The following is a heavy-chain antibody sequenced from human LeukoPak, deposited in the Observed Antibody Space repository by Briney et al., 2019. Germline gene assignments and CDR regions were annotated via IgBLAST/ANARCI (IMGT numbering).Heavy chain of an antibody. J-gene: IGHJ4*02. CDR1: GFTVSSNY. D-gene: IGHD3-9*01. V-gene: IGHV3-66*02. CDR3: ARDSDWAYFDY. CDR2: IYSGGST. Sequence: GGSLRLSCAASGFTVSSNYMSWVRQAPGKGLEWVSVIYSGGSTYYADSVKGRFTISRGNSKNTLYLQMNSLRAEDTAVYYCARDSDWAYFDYWGQGTLVTVSS.